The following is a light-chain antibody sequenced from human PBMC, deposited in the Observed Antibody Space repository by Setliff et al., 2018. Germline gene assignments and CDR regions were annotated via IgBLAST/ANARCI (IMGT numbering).Light chain of an antibody. V-gene: IGLV2-8*01. CDR1: SRDIGAYNS. Sequence: QSVLTQPHSASGSPGQSLTISCTGTSRDIGAYNSVSWYQQHPGKAPKLLIYEVTKRPSGVPDRFSGSKSGNTASLTVSGLQADDEADYFCCSYAASYNPYVFGSGTKVTVL. CDR2: EVT. CDR3: CSYAASYNPYV. J-gene: IGLJ1*01.